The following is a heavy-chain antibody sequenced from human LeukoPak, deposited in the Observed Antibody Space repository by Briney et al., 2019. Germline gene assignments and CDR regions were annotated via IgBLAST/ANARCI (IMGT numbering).Heavy chain of an antibody. Sequence: GGSLRLSCAASGFTVSSNYMSWVRQAPGKGLEWVSVIYSGGSTYYADSVKGRFTISRDNSKNTLYLQMNSLRAEDTAVYYCARDQGGSFGPFDYWGQGTLVTVSS. D-gene: IGHD2-15*01. CDR2: IYSGGST. V-gene: IGHV3-53*01. J-gene: IGHJ4*02. CDR1: GFTVSSNY. CDR3: ARDQGGSFGPFDY.